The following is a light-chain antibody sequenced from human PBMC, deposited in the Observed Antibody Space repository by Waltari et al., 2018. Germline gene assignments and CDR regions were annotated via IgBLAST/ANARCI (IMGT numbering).Light chain of an antibody. J-gene: IGLJ1*01. CDR1: ESEKKY. CDR2: QDV. Sequence: SYDLTQSPSVSVSPGQTASITCSGAESEKKYVCWYQQKPGQSPVLVIYQDVRRPSGIPERFSGSNSGNTATLTISGTQPMDEADYYCQAWDSGAAGVFGNGTKVTVL. V-gene: IGLV3-1*01. CDR3: QAWDSGAAGV.